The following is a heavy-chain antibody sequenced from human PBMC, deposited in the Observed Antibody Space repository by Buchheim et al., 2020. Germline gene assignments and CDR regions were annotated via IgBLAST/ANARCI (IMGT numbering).Heavy chain of an antibody. CDR2: IVVGSGNT. D-gene: IGHD3-22*01. V-gene: IGHV1-58*01. Sequence: QMQLVQSGPEVKKPGTSVKVSCKASGFTFTSSAVQWVRQARGQRLEWIGWIVVGSGNTNYAQRFQERVTITRGMSTSTAYMELSSLRSEDTAVYYCAAGYYYDSSGRYYYYGMDVWGQGTT. CDR1: GFTFTSSA. J-gene: IGHJ6*02. CDR3: AAGYYYDSSGRYYYYGMDV.